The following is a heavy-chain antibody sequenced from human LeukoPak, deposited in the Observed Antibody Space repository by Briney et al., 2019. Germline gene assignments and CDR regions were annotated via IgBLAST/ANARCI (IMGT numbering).Heavy chain of an antibody. V-gene: IGHV3-74*01. Sequence: AGGSLRLSCAAFGFTFSSYWMHWVRQAPGKGLVWVSRIHSDGSSTSYADSVRGRFTISRDDAKSTLYLQMNSLRAEDTAVYYCARSGWPYYFDYWGQGTLVTVSS. J-gene: IGHJ4*02. D-gene: IGHD3-22*01. CDR2: IHSDGSST. CDR1: GFTFSSYW. CDR3: ARSGWPYYFDY.